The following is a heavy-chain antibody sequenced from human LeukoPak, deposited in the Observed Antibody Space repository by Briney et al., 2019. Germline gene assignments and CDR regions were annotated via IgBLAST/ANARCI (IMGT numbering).Heavy chain of an antibody. V-gene: IGHV4-59*01. Sequence: SETLSLTCTVSGGSFKSYYWNWIRRSPGKGLEWIGYIYYSGSTNYNPSLKSRVTMSVDTSKIQFSLRLSSVTAADTAVYYCARAGYGSGGSDYWGQGTLVTVSS. CDR3: ARAGYGSGGSDY. D-gene: IGHD4-23*01. CDR2: IYYSGST. CDR1: GGSFKSYY. J-gene: IGHJ4*02.